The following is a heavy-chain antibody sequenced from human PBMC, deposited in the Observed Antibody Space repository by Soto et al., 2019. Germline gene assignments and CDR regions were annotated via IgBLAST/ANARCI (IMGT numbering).Heavy chain of an antibody. Sequence: QVQLQESGPGLVKPSGTLSLTCAVSGGSISTSNWWSWVRPPPGKGLEWIGEVYRTGSPNYNPSLESRLTISVDKSKNQFSLKLTSVTAADTAVYYCARARATIAAAAIFDCWGQGTLVTVSS. CDR1: GGSISTSNW. CDR3: ARARATIAAAAIFDC. J-gene: IGHJ4*02. D-gene: IGHD6-13*01. V-gene: IGHV4-4*02. CDR2: VYRTGSP.